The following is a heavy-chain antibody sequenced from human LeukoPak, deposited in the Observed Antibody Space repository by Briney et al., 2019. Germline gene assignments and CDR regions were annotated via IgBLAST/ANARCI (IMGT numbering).Heavy chain of an antibody. J-gene: IGHJ4*02. CDR3: AKEFNRGLPDY. V-gene: IGHV3-23*01. D-gene: IGHD2-21*01. CDR2: MSGSGGTT. CDR1: GFTFGSQA. Sequence: GGSLRLSCAASGFTFGSQAMGWVRQAPGKGLEWVAAMSGSGGTTNYADSVKGRFTISRDNSKNTLYLQMSSLRAEDTAVYYCAKEFNRGLPDYWGQGTLVTVPS.